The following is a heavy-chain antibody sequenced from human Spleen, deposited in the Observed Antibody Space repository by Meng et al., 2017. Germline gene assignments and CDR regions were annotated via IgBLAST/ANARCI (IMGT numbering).Heavy chain of an antibody. CDR3: TTARIQLGIDY. D-gene: IGHD5-18*01. Sequence: GRFTISRDNSKNMLYLQMNGLRAEDTAVYYCTTARIQLGIDYWGQGTLVTVSS. J-gene: IGHJ4*02. V-gene: IGHV3-53*05.